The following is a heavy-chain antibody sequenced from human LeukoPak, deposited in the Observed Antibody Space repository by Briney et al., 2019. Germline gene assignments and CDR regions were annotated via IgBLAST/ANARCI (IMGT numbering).Heavy chain of an antibody. J-gene: IGHJ5*02. CDR1: GYTFSGYY. CDR3: ARVTEDSSSSWYNWFDP. CDR2: INPNSGGT. V-gene: IGHV1-2*02. D-gene: IGHD6-6*01. Sequence: ASVKVSCKASGYTFSGYYMHWVRQAPGQGLEWMGWINPNSGGTNYAQKFQGRVTMTRDTSISTTYMELSRLRSDDTAVYYCARVTEDSSSSWYNWFDPWGQGTLVTVSS.